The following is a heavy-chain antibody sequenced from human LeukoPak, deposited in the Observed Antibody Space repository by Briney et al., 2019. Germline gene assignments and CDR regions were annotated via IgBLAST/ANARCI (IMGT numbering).Heavy chain of an antibody. D-gene: IGHD5-24*01. V-gene: IGHV3-21*01. CDR1: GFTFSSYS. CDR3: AREISRDGYPGWVDY. Sequence: PGGSLRLSCAASGFTFSSYSMNWVRQALGKGLEWVSSISTSNSYIYYADSVKGRFTISRDNAKNSLYLQMNSLRAEDTAVYYCAREISRDGYPGWVDYWGQGTLVTVSS. J-gene: IGHJ4*02. CDR2: ISTSNSYI.